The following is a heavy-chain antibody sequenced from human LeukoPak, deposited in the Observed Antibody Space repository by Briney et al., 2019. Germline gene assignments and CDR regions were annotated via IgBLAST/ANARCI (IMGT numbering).Heavy chain of an antibody. J-gene: IGHJ4*02. CDR3: AKGFLNWNYDY. Sequence: GGSLRLSCAASGFTFSSHGMQWVRQAPGKGLEWVALIWYDGSKTNYVDSVMGRFTISRDSSKNTLYLQMDNLRAEDTAVYYCAKGFLNWNYDYWGQGTLVTVSS. D-gene: IGHD1-20*01. CDR2: IWYDGSKT. V-gene: IGHV3-33*06. CDR1: GFTFSSHG.